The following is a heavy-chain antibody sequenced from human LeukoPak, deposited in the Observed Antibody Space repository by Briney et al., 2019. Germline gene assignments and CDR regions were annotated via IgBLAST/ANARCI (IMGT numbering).Heavy chain of an antibody. CDR1: GFSFSSYG. CDR2: FSGSGGST. D-gene: IGHD4-17*01. J-gene: IGHJ4*02. CDR3: ARSGAVKGDY. Sequence: GGSLRLSCAGSGFSFSSYGMHWVRQAPGKGLEWVSAFSGSGGSTYYADSVKGRFTISRDNSKNTLYLQMNSLRAEDTAVYYCARSGAVKGDYWGQGTLVTVSS. V-gene: IGHV3-23*01.